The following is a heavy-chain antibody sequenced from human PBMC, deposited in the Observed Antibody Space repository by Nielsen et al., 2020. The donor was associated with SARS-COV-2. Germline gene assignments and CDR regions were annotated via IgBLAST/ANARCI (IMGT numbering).Heavy chain of an antibody. CDR3: AKLEGGTGTTWDYYYGMDV. D-gene: IGHD1-1*01. Sequence: GGSLRLSCAASGFTFDDYAMHWVRQAPGKGLEWVSGISWNSGSIAYADSVKGRFTISRDNAKNSLYLQMNSLRAEDTALYYCAKLEGGTGTTWDYYYGMDVWGQGTTVTVSS. J-gene: IGHJ6*02. CDR1: GFTFDDYA. CDR2: ISWNSGSI. V-gene: IGHV3-9*01.